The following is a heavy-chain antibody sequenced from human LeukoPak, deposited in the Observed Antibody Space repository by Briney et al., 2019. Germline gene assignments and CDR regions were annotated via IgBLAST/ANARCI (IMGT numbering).Heavy chain of an antibody. CDR3: ASGGRYFDWLLPYYFDY. D-gene: IGHD3-9*01. CDR2: ISSNGGST. V-gene: IGHV3-64*01. CDR1: GFTFSSYA. J-gene: IGHJ4*02. Sequence: PGGSLRLSCAASGFTFSSYAMHWVRQAPGKGLEYVSAISSNGGSTYYANSVKGRFTISRDNSKNTLYLQMGSLRAEDMAVYYCASGGRYFDWLLPYYFDYWGQGTLITVSS.